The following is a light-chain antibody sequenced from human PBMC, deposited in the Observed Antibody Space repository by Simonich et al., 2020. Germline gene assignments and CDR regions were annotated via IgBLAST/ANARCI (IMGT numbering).Light chain of an antibody. CDR3: CSYAGSSTVV. Sequence: QSALTQPASVSGSPGQSITISCTGTSSDVGGYNYVSWYQQHPGKAPKLMIYDVRNRPSGVSTRFSGSKSGNTASLTISGLQAEDEADYYCCSYAGSSTVVFGGGTKLTVL. CDR1: SSDVGGYNY. V-gene: IGLV2-14*03. CDR2: DVR. J-gene: IGLJ2*01.